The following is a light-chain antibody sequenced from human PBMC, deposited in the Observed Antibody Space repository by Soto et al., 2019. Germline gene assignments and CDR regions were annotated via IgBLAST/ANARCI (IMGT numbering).Light chain of an antibody. CDR2: AAS. CDR1: QTITGY. Sequence: DIQMTQSPSSLSASVGDRVTVTCRASQTITGYLNWYQQKPGKAPKLLIYAASSLQSGVPSRFSGSGSGTDFTLTISSLQPEDIATYYFQQSYSTPFTFGPGTKVAIK. CDR3: QQSYSTPFT. J-gene: IGKJ3*01. V-gene: IGKV1-39*01.